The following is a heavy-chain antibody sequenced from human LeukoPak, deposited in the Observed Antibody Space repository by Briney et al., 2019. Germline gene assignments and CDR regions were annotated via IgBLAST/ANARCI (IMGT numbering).Heavy chain of an antibody. J-gene: IGHJ1*01. Sequence: GGSLRLSCAASGFTFSSYSMNWVRQAPGKGLEWVSSISSSSSYIYYADSVKGRFTISRDNAKNSLYLQMNSLRAEDTAVYYCARSIAAAGTLIQHWGQGTLFTVSS. CDR2: ISSSSSYI. CDR1: GFTFSSYS. V-gene: IGHV3-21*01. CDR3: ARSIAAAGTLIQH. D-gene: IGHD6-13*01.